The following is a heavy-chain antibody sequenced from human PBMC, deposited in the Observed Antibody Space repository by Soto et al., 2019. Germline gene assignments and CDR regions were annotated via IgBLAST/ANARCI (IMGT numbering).Heavy chain of an antibody. CDR2: ISYDGSNK. CDR3: AKASYSSGWYGDY. Sequence: QVQLVESGGGVVQPGRSLRLSCAASGFTFSSYGMHWVRQAPGKGLVWVAVISYDGSNKYYADSVKGRFTISRDNSKNTLYLQMNSLRAEDTAVYYCAKASYSSGWYGDYWGQGTLVTVSS. V-gene: IGHV3-30*18. CDR1: GFTFSSYG. D-gene: IGHD6-19*01. J-gene: IGHJ4*02.